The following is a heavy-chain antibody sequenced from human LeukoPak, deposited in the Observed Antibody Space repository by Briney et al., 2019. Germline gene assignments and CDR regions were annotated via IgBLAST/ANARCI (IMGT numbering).Heavy chain of an antibody. D-gene: IGHD6-6*01. Sequence: PGGSLRLSCAASGFTFSNCEMNWVRQAPGKGLEWVSYTSSSGSPTYYADSVKGRFTISRDNAKNSLSLQMNSLRAEDTAIYYCARDGGRSSGYFDYWGQGTLVTVSS. CDR1: GFTFSNCE. CDR2: TSSSGSPT. CDR3: ARDGGRSSGYFDY. V-gene: IGHV3-48*03. J-gene: IGHJ4*02.